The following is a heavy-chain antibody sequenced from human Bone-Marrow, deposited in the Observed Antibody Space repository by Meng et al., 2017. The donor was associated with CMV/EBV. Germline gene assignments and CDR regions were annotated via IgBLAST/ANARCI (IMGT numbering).Heavy chain of an antibody. V-gene: IGHV4-34*01. D-gene: IGHD4-23*01. Sequence: SETLSLTCAVYGGSFSGYYWSWIRQPPGKGLEWIGEINHSGSTNYNLSLKSRVTISVDTSKNQFSLKLGSVTAADTAVYFCARSGIYGGTSRKARNFDYWGQGNLVTVSS. J-gene: IGHJ4*02. CDR3: ARSGIYGGTSRKARNFDY. CDR1: GGSFSGYY. CDR2: INHSGST.